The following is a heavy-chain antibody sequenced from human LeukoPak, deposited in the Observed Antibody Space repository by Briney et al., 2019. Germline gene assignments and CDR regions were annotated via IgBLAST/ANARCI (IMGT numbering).Heavy chain of an antibody. CDR1: GFTFRSSA. V-gene: IGHV3-23*01. CDR3: ARSTTVTTCFDC. Sequence: GGSLRLSCAASGFTFRSSAMNWVRQAPGKGLEWVSAISGSGGSTYSADSVKGRFTISRDNSKNTLYLQMNSLRAEDTAVYYCARSTTVTTCFDCWGQGTLVTVSS. CDR2: ISGSGGST. D-gene: IGHD4-17*01. J-gene: IGHJ4*02.